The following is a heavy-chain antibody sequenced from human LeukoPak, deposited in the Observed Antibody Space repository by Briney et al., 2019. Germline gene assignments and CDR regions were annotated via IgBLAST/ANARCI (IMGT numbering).Heavy chain of an antibody. CDR2: IWYDGSNK. CDR3: AKERGSGRDYYYYYMDV. V-gene: IGHV3-33*06. Sequence: GRSLRLSCAASGFTFSSYGMHWVRQAPGKGLEWVAVIWYDGSNKYYADSVKSRFTISRDNSKNTLYLQMNSLRAEDTAVYYCAKERGSGRDYYYYYMDVWGKGTTVTVSS. J-gene: IGHJ6*03. CDR1: GFTFSSYG. D-gene: IGHD1-26*01.